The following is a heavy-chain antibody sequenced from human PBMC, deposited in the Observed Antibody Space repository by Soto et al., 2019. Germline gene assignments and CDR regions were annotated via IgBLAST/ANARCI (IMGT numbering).Heavy chain of an antibody. V-gene: IGHV4-30-2*01. Sequence: QLQLQESGSGLVKPSQTLSLTCAVSGGSISSGGYSWSWIRQPPGKGLEWIGYIYHSGSTYYNPSLKSRVTISVDRSKNQFSLKLSSVTAADTAVYYCARGGDYYGSGSYYNALYYYYYGMDVWGQGTTVTVSS. D-gene: IGHD3-10*01. CDR3: ARGGDYYGSGSYYNALYYYYYGMDV. CDR2: IYHSGST. CDR1: GGSISSGGYS. J-gene: IGHJ6*02.